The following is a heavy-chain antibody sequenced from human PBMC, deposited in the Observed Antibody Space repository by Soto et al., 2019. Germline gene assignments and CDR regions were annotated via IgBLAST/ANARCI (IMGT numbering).Heavy chain of an antibody. J-gene: IGHJ6*02. Sequence: QVQLVESGGGVVQPGRSLRLSCAASGFTFSSYGMYWVRQAPGKGLEWVAVIWYDGSNKYYADSVKGRFTISRDNSKNTLYLQMNSLRAEDTAVYYCARTMTAFYYYYYGMDVWGQGTTVTVSS. CDR2: IWYDGSNK. D-gene: IGHD3-22*01. CDR3: ARTMTAFYYYYYGMDV. V-gene: IGHV3-33*01. CDR1: GFTFSSYG.